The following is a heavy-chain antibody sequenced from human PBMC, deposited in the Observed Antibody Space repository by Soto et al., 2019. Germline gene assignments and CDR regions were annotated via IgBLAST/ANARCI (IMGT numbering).Heavy chain of an antibody. CDR2: TSGSGIST. Sequence: EVQLLESGGGLVQPGGSLRLSCAASGFTFSNYAMSWARQAPGQGLEWVSGTSGSGISTYYADSVKGRFTISRDNSKNRLYLQMNSLRAEDTAVYYCAKGSCSCCSCYPHLEYWGQGTLVTVSS. CDR3: AKGSCSCCSCYPHLEY. D-gene: IGHD2-15*01. J-gene: IGHJ4*02. V-gene: IGHV3-23*01. CDR1: GFTFSNYA.